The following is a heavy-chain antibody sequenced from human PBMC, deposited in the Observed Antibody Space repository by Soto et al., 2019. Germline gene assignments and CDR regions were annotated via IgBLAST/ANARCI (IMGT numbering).Heavy chain of an antibody. J-gene: IGHJ5*02. CDR2: INHVGGT. V-gene: IGHV4-34*01. CDR3: VRIRYQLPSSVLWLDP. CDR1: GGFLSESY. D-gene: IGHD3-16*01. Sequence: SETLSLTCAVYGGFLSESYWTWIRQPPGKGLEWIGEINHVGGTNYNPSLKSRVTMSVDTSQNQFSLRLISVTAADTAMYFCVRIRYQLPSSVLWLDPWGQGTLVTVSS.